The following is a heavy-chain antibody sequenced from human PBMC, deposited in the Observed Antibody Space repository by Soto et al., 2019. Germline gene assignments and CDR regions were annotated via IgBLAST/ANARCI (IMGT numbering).Heavy chain of an antibody. V-gene: IGHV1-2*02. CDR2: INTKTGGT. CDR3: ARVGPTGWFDP. J-gene: IGHJ5*02. Sequence: QVHLVQSGAEVKKPGASVKVSCKASGYSFTDYYMHWVRQAPGQGLEWMGWINTKTGGTNYAQRVQGRFTMTGDTSINTAYMELSRLRSDDTAGYYCARVGPTGWFDPWGQGTVVTVSS. CDR1: GYSFTDYY.